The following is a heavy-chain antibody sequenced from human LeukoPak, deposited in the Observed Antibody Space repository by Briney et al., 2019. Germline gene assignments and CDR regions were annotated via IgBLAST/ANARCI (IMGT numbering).Heavy chain of an antibody. Sequence: GGSLRLSCAASGFTFSTYAMGWVRQAPGEGLEWVSSIKGGGGDTFYADSVRGRFTISRDKSKNTLYLQLNSLRPEDTAVYFCAQGGHDFNPFYYWGQGTLVTVSS. CDR1: GFTFSTYA. CDR2: IKGGGGDT. CDR3: AQGGHDFNPFYY. J-gene: IGHJ4*02. V-gene: IGHV3-23*01. D-gene: IGHD2-21*02.